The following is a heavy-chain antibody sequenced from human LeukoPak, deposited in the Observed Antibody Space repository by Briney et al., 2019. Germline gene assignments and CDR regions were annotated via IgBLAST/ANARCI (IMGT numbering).Heavy chain of an antibody. D-gene: IGHD4-23*01. CDR3: AKGGTTVVDY. Sequence: PGGSLRLSCAASGLTFSSYSMNWVRQAPGKGLEWVSSIRSRSSYIYYADSVKGRFTISRDNAKNSLYLQMNSLRAEDTAVYYCAKGGTTVVDYWGQGTLVTVSS. CDR1: GLTFSSYS. J-gene: IGHJ4*02. V-gene: IGHV3-21*01. CDR2: IRSRSSYI.